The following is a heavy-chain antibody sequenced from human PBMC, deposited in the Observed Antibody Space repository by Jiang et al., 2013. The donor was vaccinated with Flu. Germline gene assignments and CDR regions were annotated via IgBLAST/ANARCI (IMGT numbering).Heavy chain of an antibody. CDR1: GYTFTSYG. J-gene: IGHJ4*02. CDR3: ARVADYYDSNGYSDY. V-gene: IGHV1-18*01. CDR2: ISAYNGNT. D-gene: IGHD3-22*01. Sequence: GAEVKKPGASVKVSCKASGYTFTSYGISWVRQAPGQGLEWMGWISAYNGNTNYAQKLQGRVTMTTDTSTSTAYMELRSLRSDDTAVYYCARVADYYDSNGYSDYWGQGTLVTVSS.